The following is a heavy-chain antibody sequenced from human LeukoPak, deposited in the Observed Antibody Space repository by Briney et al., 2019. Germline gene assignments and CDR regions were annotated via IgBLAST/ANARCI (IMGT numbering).Heavy chain of an antibody. J-gene: IGHJ4*02. D-gene: IGHD3-9*01. CDR3: AKAPGLRYFDF. CDR1: GFTFSSCA. Sequence: GGSLRLSCAASGFTFSSCAMSWVRQAPGKGLEWVSAISGSGGSTYYADCVKGRFTISRDNSKNTLYLQMNSLRAEDTAVYYCAKAPGLRYFDFWGQGTLVTVSS. V-gene: IGHV3-23*01. CDR2: ISGSGGST.